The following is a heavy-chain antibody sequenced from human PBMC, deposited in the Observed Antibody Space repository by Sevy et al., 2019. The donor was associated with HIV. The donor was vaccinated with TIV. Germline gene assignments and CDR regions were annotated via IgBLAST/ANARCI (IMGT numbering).Heavy chain of an antibody. CDR2: IYYSGST. CDR3: ARDELGGLPLPPQASYYGMDV. V-gene: IGHV4-30-4*01. CDR1: GGSISSGDYY. D-gene: IGHD3-10*01. Sequence: SETLSLTCTVSGGSISSGDYYWSWIRQPPGKGLEWIGYIYYSGSTYYNPSLKSRVTISVDTSKNQFSLKRSSVTAADTAVYYCARDELGGLPLPPQASYYGMDVWGQGTTVTVSS. J-gene: IGHJ6*02.